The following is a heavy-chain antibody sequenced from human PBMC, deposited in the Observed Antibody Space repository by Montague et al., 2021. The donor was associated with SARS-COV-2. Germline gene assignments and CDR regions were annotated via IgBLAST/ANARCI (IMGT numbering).Heavy chain of an antibody. Sequence: TLSLTCTVSGGSISSGSYYWSWIRQPAGKGLEWIGRIYTSGTTNYNPSLKSRVTISVDTSKKQFSLKLSSLTAADTAVYYCARVVGFDFDYWGQGTLVTVSS. J-gene: IGHJ4*02. V-gene: IGHV4-61*02. CDR3: ARVVGFDFDY. CDR2: IYTSGTT. D-gene: IGHD2-21*01. CDR1: GGSISSGSYY.